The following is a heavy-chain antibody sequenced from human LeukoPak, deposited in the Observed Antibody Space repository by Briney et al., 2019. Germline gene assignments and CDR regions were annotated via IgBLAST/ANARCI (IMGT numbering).Heavy chain of an antibody. J-gene: IGHJ6*02. Sequence: VASVTVSCKASGGTFSSYAISWVRQAPGQGLEWMGRIIPILGIANYAQKFQGRVTITADKSTSTAYMELSSPRSEDTAVYYCARGGFGELLCMDVWGQGTTVAVSS. CDR1: GGTFSSYA. V-gene: IGHV1-69*04. D-gene: IGHD3-10*01. CDR2: IIPILGIA. CDR3: ARGGFGELLCMDV.